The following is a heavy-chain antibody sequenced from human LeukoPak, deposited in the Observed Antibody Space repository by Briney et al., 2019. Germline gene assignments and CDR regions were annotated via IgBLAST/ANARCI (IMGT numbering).Heavy chain of an antibody. CDR3: ARGLSYADY. CDR2: ISSAGSYI. V-gene: IGHV3-21*01. D-gene: IGHD5-18*01. Sequence: GGSLRLSCAGSGLIFSSYSMNWVRQAPGKGLEWVSSISSAGSYIYYADSVKGRFTISRDNAKNSLYLQMNGLRAEDTAVYYCARGLSYADYWGQGTLVTVSS. J-gene: IGHJ4*02. CDR1: GLIFSSYS.